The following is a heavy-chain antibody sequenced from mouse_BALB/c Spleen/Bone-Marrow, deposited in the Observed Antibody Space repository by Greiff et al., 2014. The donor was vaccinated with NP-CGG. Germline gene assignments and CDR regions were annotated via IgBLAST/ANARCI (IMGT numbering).Heavy chain of an antibody. CDR3: ARTSNPAMDY. CDR2: IYPGTDST. J-gene: IGHJ4*01. V-gene: IGHV1S132*01. CDR1: GYIFTSYW. D-gene: IGHD2-5*01. Sequence: QVQLQQSGAELGRPGASVKLSCKTSGYIFTSYWIHWIKQRSGQGLEWIARIYPGTDSTYYNEKFKGKATLTADKSSNTAYMQLGSLKSEDSAVYFCARTSNPAMDYWGQGTSVTVSS.